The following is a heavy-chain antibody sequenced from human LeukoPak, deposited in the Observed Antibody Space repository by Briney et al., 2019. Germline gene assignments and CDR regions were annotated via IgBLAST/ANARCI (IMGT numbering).Heavy chain of an antibody. CDR1: GYSISSGYY. Sequence: PSETLSLTCTVSGYSISSGYYWGWIRQPPGKGLEWIGSIYHSGSTYYNPSLKSRVTISVDTSKNQFSLKLSSVTAADTAVYYCARAIVVVPAAMWFDPWGQGILVTVSS. CDR2: IYHSGST. J-gene: IGHJ5*02. D-gene: IGHD2-2*01. V-gene: IGHV4-38-2*02. CDR3: ARAIVVVPAAMWFDP.